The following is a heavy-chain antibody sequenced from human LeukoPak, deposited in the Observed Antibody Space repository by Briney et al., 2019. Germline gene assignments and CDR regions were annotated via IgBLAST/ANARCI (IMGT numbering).Heavy chain of an antibody. D-gene: IGHD7-27*01. CDR1: GGSFSGYY. Sequence: SETLSLTCAVYGGSFSGYYWSWIRQPPGKGLEWIGEINHSGSTNYNPSLKSRVTISVDTSKNQFSLKLSSVTAADTAVYYCARGLNWGSPYFDYGGQGTLVTVSS. J-gene: IGHJ4*02. CDR2: INHSGST. V-gene: IGHV4-34*01. CDR3: ARGLNWGSPYFDY.